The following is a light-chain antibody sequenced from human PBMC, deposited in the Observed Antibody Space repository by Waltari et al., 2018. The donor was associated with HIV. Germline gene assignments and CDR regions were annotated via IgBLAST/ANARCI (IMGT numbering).Light chain of an antibody. Sequence: SYELTQPPSVSVSPGQTARITCSGDALPKKYAYWYQQKSGQAHVLVIYEDSKRPSGIPEMFSDSSSVTMATLTSSGGQGEDEADYYGYSTDRSGNHKVFGGGTKLSVL. CDR1: ALPKKY. CDR2: EDS. J-gene: IGLJ2*01. V-gene: IGLV3-10*01. CDR3: YSTDRSGNHKV.